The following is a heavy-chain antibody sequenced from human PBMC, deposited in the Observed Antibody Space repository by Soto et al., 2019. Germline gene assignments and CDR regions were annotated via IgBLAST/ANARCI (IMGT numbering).Heavy chain of an antibody. CDR3: ARSPNYYYYCFDV. CDR2: IYYSGST. CDR1: GGSVSSGDYF. Sequence: SETLSLTCTVSGGSVSSGDYFWSWLRQSPGKRLEWIAYIYYSGSTNYNPSLKSRATISVDTSKSQVSLTLTFMTAADAALYYCARSPNYYYYCFDVWGQGTAVTVSS. J-gene: IGHJ6*02. V-gene: IGHV4-61*08. D-gene: IGHD3-10*01.